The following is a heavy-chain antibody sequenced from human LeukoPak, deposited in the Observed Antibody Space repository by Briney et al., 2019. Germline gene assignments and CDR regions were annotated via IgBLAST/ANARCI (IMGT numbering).Heavy chain of an antibody. Sequence: GGSLRLSCSASGFIFSTYEMSWVRQAPGKGLEWVSYISSSGSNIYYADSVKGRFTISRDNAKNSLYLQMNSLRAEDTAVYYCARVVVMPGHYWGQGTLVTVSS. CDR3: ARVVVMPGHY. CDR1: GFIFSTYE. V-gene: IGHV3-48*03. CDR2: ISSSGSNI. J-gene: IGHJ4*02. D-gene: IGHD3-16*01.